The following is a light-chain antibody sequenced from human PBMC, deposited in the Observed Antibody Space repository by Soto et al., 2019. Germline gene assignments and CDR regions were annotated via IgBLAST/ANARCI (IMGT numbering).Light chain of an antibody. V-gene: IGLV2-11*01. Sequence: QSVLTQPRSVSGSPGQSVTISCTGAHSDIGTYNSVSWYQQHPDKAPKLIIYDVNKRPSGVPDRFSGSKSGNTASLTISGLQEDDEADYYCCSYAGAHTYVFGSGTKSPS. CDR3: CSYAGAHTYV. CDR2: DVN. J-gene: IGLJ1*01. CDR1: HSDIGTYNS.